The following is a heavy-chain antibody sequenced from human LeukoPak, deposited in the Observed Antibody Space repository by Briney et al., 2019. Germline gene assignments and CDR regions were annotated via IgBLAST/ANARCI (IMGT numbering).Heavy chain of an antibody. V-gene: IGHV3-48*03. Sequence: GGSLRLSCAASGFTFTNFEMNWARQAPGKGLEWVSYISYSGSTTSYADSVKGRFTISRDNAKNSLYLQMNSLRAEDTAVYYCAKGIAVAGDAFDIWGQGTMVTVSS. D-gene: IGHD6-19*01. J-gene: IGHJ3*02. CDR3: AKGIAVAGDAFDI. CDR1: GFTFTNFE. CDR2: ISYSGSTT.